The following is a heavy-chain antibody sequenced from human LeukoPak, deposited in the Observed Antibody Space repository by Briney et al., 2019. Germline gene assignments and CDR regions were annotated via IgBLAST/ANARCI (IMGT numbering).Heavy chain of an antibody. CDR3: ARDLTAMGGFCSY. CDR1: GGTFSSYA. J-gene: IGHJ4*02. V-gene: IGHV1-69*01. Sequence: ASVKVSCKASGGTFSSYAISWVRQAPGQGLEWMGGIIPIFGTANYAQKFQGRVTITADESTSTAYMELSSLRSEDTAVYYCARDLTAMGGFCSYWGQGTLVTVSS. CDR2: IIPIFGTA. D-gene: IGHD5-18*01.